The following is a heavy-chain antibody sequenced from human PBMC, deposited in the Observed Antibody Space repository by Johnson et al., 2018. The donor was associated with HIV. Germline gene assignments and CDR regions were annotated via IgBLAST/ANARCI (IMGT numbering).Heavy chain of an antibody. CDR3: AKPRQPSDAFDI. CDR2: ISYDGSNK. Sequence: QVQLVESGGGVVQPGRSLRLSCAASGFTFSSYAMHWVRQAPGKGLEWVAVISYDGSNKYYVDSVKGRFTISRDNSKNTLYLQMNSLRAEDTAVYYCAKPRQPSDAFDIWGQGTMVTVSS. D-gene: IGHD6-13*01. J-gene: IGHJ3*02. V-gene: IGHV3-30*18. CDR1: GFTFSSYA.